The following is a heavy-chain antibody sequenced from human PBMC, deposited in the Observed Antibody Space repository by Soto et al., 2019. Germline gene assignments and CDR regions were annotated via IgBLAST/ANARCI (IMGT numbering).Heavy chain of an antibody. CDR1: GGSISGYY. D-gene: IGHD2-21*02. CDR3: ARDLWGYCGTDCYPLDV. V-gene: IGHV4-59*01. CDR2: MYNTGST. Sequence: ASETLSLTCTVSGGSISGYYWSWIRQPPGKGLEWIGYMYNTGSTVYNPSFKSRVTISVDTSKNQFSLKPNSVTAADTAVYYCARDLWGYCGTDCYPLDVWGQGTTVTVSS. J-gene: IGHJ6*02.